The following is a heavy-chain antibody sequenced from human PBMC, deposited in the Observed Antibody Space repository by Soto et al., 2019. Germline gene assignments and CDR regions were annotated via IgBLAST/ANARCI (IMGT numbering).Heavy chain of an antibody. Sequence: QVQLVQSGAEVKKPGSSVKFSCKASGGTFSSYAISWVRQAPGQGLEWMGGIIPIFGTADYAQKFQGRVTITADESTSTAYMDLSSLRSEDTAVYYCARHLGGNHYYYGMDVWGQGTTVTVSS. D-gene: IGHD3-16*01. CDR1: GGTFSSYA. CDR3: ARHLGGNHYYYGMDV. J-gene: IGHJ6*02. V-gene: IGHV1-69*12. CDR2: IIPIFGTA.